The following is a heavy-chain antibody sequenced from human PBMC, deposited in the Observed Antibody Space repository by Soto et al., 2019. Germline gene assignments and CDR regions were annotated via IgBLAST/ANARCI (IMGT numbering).Heavy chain of an antibody. CDR1: GATFSTTG. Sequence: QVQLVQSGAEVRKPGSSLRVSCKSSGATFSTTGISWVRQAPGQGLEWMGGIIPLFGTPKYARKFQGRVSITADESTNTVYMELNSLQPDDAAVYYCARASPVICGGDPCYRLDSSFDSWGQGSLVIVSS. J-gene: IGHJ5*01. V-gene: IGHV1-69*01. CDR2: IIPLFGTP. CDR3: ARASPVICGGDPCYRLDSSFDS. D-gene: IGHD2-21*02.